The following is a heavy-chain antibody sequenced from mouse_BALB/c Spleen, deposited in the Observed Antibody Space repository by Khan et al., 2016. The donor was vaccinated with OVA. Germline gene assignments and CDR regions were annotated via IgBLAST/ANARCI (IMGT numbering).Heavy chain of an antibody. Sequence: QVQLQQSGAELMKPGASVKISCKATGYTFSDYWIEWVKQRPGHGLEWIGEILPGSGSTNYNEKFKDKATFTADTSSNTAYMQLSSLNSEDSAVYYCARSCFDCDYFPRDFWGQGTSVTVSS. D-gene: IGHD2-4*01. V-gene: IGHV1-9*01. J-gene: IGHJ4*01. CDR2: ILPGSGST. CDR3: ARSCFDCDYFPRDF. CDR1: GYTFSDYW.